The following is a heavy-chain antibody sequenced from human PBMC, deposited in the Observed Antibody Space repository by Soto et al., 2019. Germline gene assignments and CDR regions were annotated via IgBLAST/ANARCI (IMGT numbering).Heavy chain of an antibody. V-gene: IGHV3-9*01. CDR1: GFTFDDYA. CDR2: ISWNSGSI. J-gene: IGHJ6*02. Sequence: EVQLVESGGGLVQPGRSLRLSCAASGFTFDDYAIHWVRQAPGKGLEWVSGISWNSGSIGYADSVKGRFTISRDNVKNSLYLQMDRLSAEDTAVYYCAKDAVAAGTFAGMDVRGQGNTVT. CDR3: AKDAVAAGTFAGMDV. D-gene: IGHD6-13*01.